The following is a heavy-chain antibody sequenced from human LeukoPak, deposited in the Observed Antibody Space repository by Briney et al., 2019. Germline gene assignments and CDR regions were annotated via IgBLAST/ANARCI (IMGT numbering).Heavy chain of an antibody. V-gene: IGHV4-59*01. D-gene: IGHD1-1*01. CDR3: VRVTTGTIDY. Sequence: SETLSLTCTVSGGSISNYYWGWIGQPPGKGLEWIGYIYYTGSTNYIPSLKSRATISVDTSKNQFSLKLSSVTAADTAVYYCVRVTTGTIDYWGQGTLVTVSS. CDR1: GGSISNYY. CDR2: IYYTGST. J-gene: IGHJ4*02.